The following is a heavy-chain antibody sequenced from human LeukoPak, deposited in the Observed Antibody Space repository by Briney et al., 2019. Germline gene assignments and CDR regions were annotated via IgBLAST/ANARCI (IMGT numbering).Heavy chain of an antibody. CDR1: LFTFSRQR. J-gene: IGHJ4*02. CDR2: ISTGSSYI. CDR3: ARIYRNGWPDY. V-gene: IGHV3-21*01. Sequence: PGGSLRLSCPASLFTFSRQRKILVRQAPGKGLEWVSSISTGSSYIYYADSVKDRFTISRDNAKNSLYLQMNSLRGEDTAVYSCARIYRNGWPDYCGQGTLVTVSS. D-gene: IGHD6-19*01.